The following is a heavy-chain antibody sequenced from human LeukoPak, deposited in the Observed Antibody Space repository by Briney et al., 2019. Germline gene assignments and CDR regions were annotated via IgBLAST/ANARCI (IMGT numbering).Heavy chain of an antibody. CDR1: GFTFSSYE. D-gene: IGHD3-10*02. CDR2: ISSSGSTI. V-gene: IGHV3-48*03. J-gene: IGHJ6*04. CDR3: AELGITMIGGV. Sequence: GGSLRLSCAASGFTFSSYEMNWVRHAPGKGLEWVSYISSSGSTIYYADSVKGRFTISTDNAKNSLYLQMNSLRAEDTAVYYCAELGITMIGGVWGKGTTVTISS.